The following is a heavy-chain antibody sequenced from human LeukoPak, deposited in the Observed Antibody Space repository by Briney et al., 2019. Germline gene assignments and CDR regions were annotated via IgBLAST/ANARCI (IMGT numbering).Heavy chain of an antibody. D-gene: IGHD1-26*01. CDR1: GFTFSSYS. Sequence: GGSLRLSCAASGFTFSSYSINWVRQAPGKGLEWVSCISSTSSFIYYADSVKGRFTISRDNAKNSLYLQMNSLTAEDTAVYYCIRVSLIGTYSHYFDYWGQGTLVTVSS. J-gene: IGHJ4*02. CDR2: ISSTSSFI. CDR3: IRVSLIGTYSHYFDY. V-gene: IGHV3-21*01.